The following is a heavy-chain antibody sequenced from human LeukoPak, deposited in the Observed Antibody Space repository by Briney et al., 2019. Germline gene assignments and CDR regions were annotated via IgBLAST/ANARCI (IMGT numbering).Heavy chain of an antibody. Sequence: ASVKVSCKASGYTFTSYYMHWVRQAPGQGLEWMGIINPSGGSTSYAQKFQGRVTMTRDMSTSTVYMELSSLRSEDTAVYYCARGRSIRASEGGFDYWGQGTLVTVSS. CDR3: ARGRSIRASEGGFDY. CDR2: INPSGGST. D-gene: IGHD3-3*02. J-gene: IGHJ4*02. CDR1: GYTFTSYY. V-gene: IGHV1-46*01.